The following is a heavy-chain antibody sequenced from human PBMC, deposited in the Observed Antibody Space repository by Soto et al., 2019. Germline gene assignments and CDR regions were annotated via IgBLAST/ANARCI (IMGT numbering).Heavy chain of an antibody. CDR3: ARGPLVYCSSTSCYQSYYYYGMDV. CDR1: GYTFTSYG. D-gene: IGHD2-2*01. J-gene: IGHJ6*02. Sequence: ASVKVSCKASGYTFTSYGISWVRQAPGQGLEWMGWISAYTGNTNYAQKLQGRVTMTTGTSTSTAYMELRRLRADDTAVYYCARGPLVYCSSTSCYQSYYYYGMDVWGRGTTVTVSS. V-gene: IGHV1-18*01. CDR2: ISAYTGNT.